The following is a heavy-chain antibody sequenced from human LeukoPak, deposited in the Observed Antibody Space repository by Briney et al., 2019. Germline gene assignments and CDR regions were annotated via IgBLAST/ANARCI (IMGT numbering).Heavy chain of an antibody. V-gene: IGHV3-48*03. CDR2: ITISGHTK. J-gene: IGHJ5*02. CDR1: GFDLSTYE. CDR3: ARGDPHDDR. Sequence: GGSLRLSCAASGFDLSTYEMNWVRQAPGKGLEWIADITISGHTKNYADSVKGRFTISRDNARTSLYLQMNSLRVEDTGVYYCARGDPHDDRWGQGTLVTVSS.